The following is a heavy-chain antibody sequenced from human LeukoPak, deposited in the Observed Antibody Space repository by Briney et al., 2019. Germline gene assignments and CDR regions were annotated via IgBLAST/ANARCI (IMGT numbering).Heavy chain of an antibody. CDR2: FDPEDGET. CDR3: AKATGTFYYFDY. CDR1: GYTFTSYY. Sequence: ASVKVSCMASGYTFTSYYMHWVRQAPGQGLEWMGGFDPEDGETIYAQKFQGRVTMTEDTSTDTAYMELSSLRSEDTAVYYCAKATGTFYYFDYWGQGTLVTVSS. V-gene: IGHV1-24*01. J-gene: IGHJ4*02. D-gene: IGHD1-1*01.